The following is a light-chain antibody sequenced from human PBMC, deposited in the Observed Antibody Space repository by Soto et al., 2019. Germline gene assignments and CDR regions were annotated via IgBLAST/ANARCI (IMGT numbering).Light chain of an antibody. CDR3: QQYGSYRLT. Sequence: DIQMTQSPSSLSASVGDRVTITCQASQDITNYLNWYQQKPGKAPKLLIHDASSLESGVPSRFSGSGSGTEFTLTISSLQPDDFATYYCQQYGSYRLTFGGGTKVDIK. J-gene: IGKJ4*01. V-gene: IGKV1-16*01. CDR2: DAS. CDR1: QDITNY.